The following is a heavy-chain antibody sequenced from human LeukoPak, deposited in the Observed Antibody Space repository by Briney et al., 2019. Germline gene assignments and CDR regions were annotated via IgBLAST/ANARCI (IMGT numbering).Heavy chain of an antibody. J-gene: IGHJ4*02. CDR3: ARDSSMLRGPLVIYYFDF. D-gene: IGHD3-10*01. CDR1: GFTFSS. CDR2: IRYDGRNT. Sequence: GGSLRLSCAASGFTFSSMHWVRQAPGKGLEWVTFIRYDGRNTHYADSVKGRFTISRDNSKNTLYLQMNSLRADDTAVYYCARDSSMLRGPLVIYYFDFWGPGTLVTVSS. V-gene: IGHV3-30*02.